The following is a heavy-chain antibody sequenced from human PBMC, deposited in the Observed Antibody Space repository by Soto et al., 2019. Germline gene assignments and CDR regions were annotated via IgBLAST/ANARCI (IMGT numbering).Heavy chain of an antibody. D-gene: IGHD3-22*01. CDR3: ARESRIYYDSSGYPYFDY. J-gene: IGHJ4*02. V-gene: IGHV4-59*01. Sequence: SETLSLTCTVSGGSISSYYWSWIRQPPGKGLEWIGYIYYSGSTNYNPSLKSRVTISVDTSKNQFSLKLSSVTAADTAVYYCARESRIYYDSSGYPYFDYWGQGTLVNVSS. CDR2: IYYSGST. CDR1: GGSISSYY.